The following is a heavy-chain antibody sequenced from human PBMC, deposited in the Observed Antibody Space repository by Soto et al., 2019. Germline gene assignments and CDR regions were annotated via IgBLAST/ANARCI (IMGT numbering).Heavy chain of an antibody. CDR3: ARDLRPYCSSTSCHVFDY. V-gene: IGHV3-30-3*01. J-gene: IGHJ4*02. CDR1: GFTFSSYA. CDR2: ISYDGSNK. D-gene: IGHD2-2*01. Sequence: QVQLVESGGGVVQPGRSLRLSCAASGFTFSSYAMHWVRQASGKGLEWVAVISYDGSNKYYADSVKGRFTISRDNSKNTLYLQMNSLRAEDTAVYYCARDLRPYCSSTSCHVFDYWGQGTLVTVSS.